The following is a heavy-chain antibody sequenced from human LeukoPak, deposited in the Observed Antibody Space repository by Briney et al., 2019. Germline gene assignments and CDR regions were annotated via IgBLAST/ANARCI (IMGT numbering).Heavy chain of an antibody. J-gene: IGHJ5*02. CDR3: ARGQDYYDSSGYYP. CDR2: IYHSGST. D-gene: IGHD3-22*01. V-gene: IGHV4-38-2*02. CDR1: GYSISSGYY. Sequence: SETLSLTCTVSGYSISSGYYWGWIRQPPGKGLEWIGSIYHSGSTYYNPSLKSRVTISVDTSKNQFSLKLSSVTAADTAVYYCARGQDYYDSSGYYPWGQGTLVTVSS.